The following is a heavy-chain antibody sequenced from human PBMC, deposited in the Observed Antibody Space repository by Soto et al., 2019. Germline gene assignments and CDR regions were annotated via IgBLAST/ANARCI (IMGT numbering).Heavy chain of an antibody. CDR2: ISSSSSYI. CDR1: GFTFSSYS. V-gene: IGHV3-21*01. CDR3: ARSRYSSTQNWFDP. Sequence: GGSLRLSCAASGFTFSSYSMNWVRQAPGKGLEWVSSISSSSSYIYYADSVKGRFTISRDNAKNSLYLQMNSLRAEDTAVYYCARSRYSSTQNWFDPWGQGNLVTVSS. D-gene: IGHD6-13*01. J-gene: IGHJ5*02.